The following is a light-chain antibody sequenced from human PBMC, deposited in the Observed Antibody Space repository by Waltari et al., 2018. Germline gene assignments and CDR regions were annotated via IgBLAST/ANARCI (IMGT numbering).Light chain of an antibody. Sequence: QSILTQPPSVSGAPGQSVSISCTGSSSNIGAGYAVHWYQQIPGPAPQLSIFGSTPRPSGAPGRFAASRSGASASLAITGLRADDEAIYYCQSDDINLGGSGVFGGGTRLTVL. J-gene: IGLJ3*02. CDR2: GST. CDR1: SSNIGAGYA. V-gene: IGLV1-40*01. CDR3: QSDDINLGGSGV.